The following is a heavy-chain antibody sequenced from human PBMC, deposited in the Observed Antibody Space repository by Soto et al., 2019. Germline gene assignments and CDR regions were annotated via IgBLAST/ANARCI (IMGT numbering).Heavy chain of an antibody. CDR3: ARDYDYWSGDYNGFDY. Sequence: EVQLVESGGGLVQPGGSLRLSCAASGFTFSSYSMNWVRQAPGKGLEWVSYISSSSSSIYYADSVKGRFTNSRDNAKNSLYLQMTSLRDEDTAVYYCARDYDYWSGDYNGFDYWGQGTLVTVSS. J-gene: IGHJ4*02. CDR1: GFTFSSYS. D-gene: IGHD3-3*01. V-gene: IGHV3-48*02. CDR2: ISSSSSSI.